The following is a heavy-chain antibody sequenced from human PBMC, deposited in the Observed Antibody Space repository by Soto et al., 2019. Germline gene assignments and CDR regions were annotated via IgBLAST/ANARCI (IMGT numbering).Heavy chain of an antibody. CDR3: ARGIYSTSSFFDS. D-gene: IGHD6-6*01. CDR1: GDSISTADYY. V-gene: IGHV4-30-4*01. Sequence: SETLSLTCTVSGDSISTADYYWNWIRQPPGKGLEWIGYIYYSGNTYYIPSLKSRVTISVDTSKNQISLKLNSVTAADTAVYYCARGIYSTSSFFDSWGQGTLVTAPQ. J-gene: IGHJ4*02. CDR2: IYYSGNT.